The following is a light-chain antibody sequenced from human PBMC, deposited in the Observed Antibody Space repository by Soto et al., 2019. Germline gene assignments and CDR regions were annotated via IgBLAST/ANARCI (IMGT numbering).Light chain of an antibody. J-gene: IGKJ1*01. Sequence: EILMTQSPATLSVSPGERATLSCRSSQSVSSSYLAGYQQKPGQAPRLLIYGASTRATGIPARFSGSGSGTEFTLTISSLQSEDFAVYYCQQYNNWPPWTFGQGTKVDIK. CDR1: QSVSSSY. V-gene: IGKV3-15*01. CDR3: QQYNNWPPWT. CDR2: GAS.